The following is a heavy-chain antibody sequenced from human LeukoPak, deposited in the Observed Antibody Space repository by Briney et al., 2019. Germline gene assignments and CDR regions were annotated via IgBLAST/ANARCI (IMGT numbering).Heavy chain of an antibody. D-gene: IGHD5-18*01. CDR2: ISSSGSTI. V-gene: IGHV3-11*01. CDR3: GRQLWSRYHFDY. Sequence: GGSLRLSCAASGFTFSDYYMSWIRQAPGKGLEWVSYISSSGSTIYYADSVKSRFTISRDNAKNSLYLQMNSLGAEDTAVYYCGRQLWSRYHFDYWGQGTLVTVSS. J-gene: IGHJ4*02. CDR1: GFTFSDYY.